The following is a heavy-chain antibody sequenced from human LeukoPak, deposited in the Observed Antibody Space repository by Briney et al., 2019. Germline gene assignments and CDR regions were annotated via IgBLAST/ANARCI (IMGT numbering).Heavy chain of an antibody. Sequence: PGGSLRLSCAASGFTFSSYWMSWVRQAPGRGLEWVANIKQGGSEKYYVDSVKGRFTISRDNAENSLYLQMNSLRAEDTAVYYCARDSNVLVAASKYNWFDPWGQGTLVTVSS. CDR1: GFTFSSYW. CDR2: IKQGGSEK. J-gene: IGHJ5*02. V-gene: IGHV3-7*01. D-gene: IGHD2-15*01. CDR3: ARDSNVLVAASKYNWFDP.